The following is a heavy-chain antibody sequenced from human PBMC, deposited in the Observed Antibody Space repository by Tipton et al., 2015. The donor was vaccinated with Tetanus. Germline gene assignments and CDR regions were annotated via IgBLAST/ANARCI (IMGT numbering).Heavy chain of an antibody. CDR1: GGSVSSGSYY. CDR3: ARAPPEYCSGGSCYPSQFDP. CDR2: IYYSGST. J-gene: IGHJ5*02. Sequence: TLSLTCTVSGGSVSSGSYYWSWIRQPPGKGLEWIGYIYYSGSTNYNPSLKSRVTISVDTSKNQFSLKLSSVTAADTAVYYCARAPPEYCSGGSCYPSQFDPWGQGTLVTVSS. D-gene: IGHD2-15*01. V-gene: IGHV4-61*01.